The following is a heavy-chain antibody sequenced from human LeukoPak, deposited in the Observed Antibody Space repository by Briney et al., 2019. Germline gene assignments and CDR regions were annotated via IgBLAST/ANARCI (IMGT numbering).Heavy chain of an antibody. J-gene: IGHJ4*02. CDR2: IYPPDSDT. Sequence: GESLMIFSKAFGDSSISYGIYYLRQMPGKGLEWMGIIYPPDSDTKYSPSFQGQVTISADKSISTAYLQWSSLKDSDTAMYYCWTPPPTTIFRVYYFYYWGQGTLVTVSS. CDR3: WTPPPTTIFRVYYFYY. D-gene: IGHD3-3*01. V-gene: IGHV5-51*01. CDR1: GDSSISYG.